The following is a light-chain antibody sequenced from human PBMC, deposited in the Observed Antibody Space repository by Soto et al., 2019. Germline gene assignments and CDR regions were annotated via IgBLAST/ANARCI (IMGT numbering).Light chain of an antibody. J-gene: IGKJ5*01. CDR3: QQSYSTRFT. V-gene: IGKV1-39*01. CDR2: AAS. CDR1: QSISSY. Sequence: DIQMTQSPSSLSASVGDRVTITCRASQSISSYLNWYQQKPGKAPKLLIYAASRLQSGVPSRFSGSGSGTDFTLPISSLQPEDFATYYCQQSYSTRFTFGQGTRLEIK.